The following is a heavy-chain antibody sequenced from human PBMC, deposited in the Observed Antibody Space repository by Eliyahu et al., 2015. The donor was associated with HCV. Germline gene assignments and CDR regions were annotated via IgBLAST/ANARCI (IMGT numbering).Heavy chain of an antibody. J-gene: IGHJ6*02. CDR1: GYSFTNYW. V-gene: IGHV5-51*01. CDR2: IWXGDSDT. Sequence: SLKISXRGSGYSFTNYWIGWVRQMPGKGLEWMGIIWXGDSDTRYSPSFQXQVXISVDKSISTAYLQWXSLKAXDIAMYYCARPRRAGRKMDAMDVWGQGTPVTVSS. CDR3: ARPRRAGRKMDAMDV. D-gene: IGHD2-8*01.